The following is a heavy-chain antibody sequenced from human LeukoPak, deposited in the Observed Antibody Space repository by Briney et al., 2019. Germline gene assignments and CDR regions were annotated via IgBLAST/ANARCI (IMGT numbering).Heavy chain of an antibody. CDR3: ARGAPAVGRVDH. D-gene: IGHD6-19*01. CDR2: IEYNGNAK. Sequence: PGGSLRLSCEASGFIFSDYWMSWVRQAPGKGLEWVANIEYNGNAKDCADSLKGRFTISRDNAKNSLYLQLNSLEVEDTAVYYCARGAPAVGRVDHWGQGALVTVSS. CDR1: GFIFSDYW. J-gene: IGHJ4*02. V-gene: IGHV3-7*01.